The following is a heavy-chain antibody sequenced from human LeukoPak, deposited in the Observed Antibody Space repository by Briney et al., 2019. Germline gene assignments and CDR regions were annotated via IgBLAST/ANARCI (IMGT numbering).Heavy chain of an antibody. Sequence: SETLSLTCTVSGGSVSSSFYYRGWIRQPPGKGLEWIGSMYFSGSTHYNPSLKSRVTISVDTSKNQFSLKLTSVTAADTAVYYCASHGSSGHDPLTWGQGTLVTVSS. J-gene: IGHJ4*01. D-gene: IGHD5-12*01. CDR1: GGSVSSSFYY. CDR2: MYFSGST. CDR3: ASHGSSGHDPLT. V-gene: IGHV4-39*01.